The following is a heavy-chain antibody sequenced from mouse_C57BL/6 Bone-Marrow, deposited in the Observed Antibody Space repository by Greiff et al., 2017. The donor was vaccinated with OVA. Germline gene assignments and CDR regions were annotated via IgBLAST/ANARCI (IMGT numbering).Heavy chain of an antibody. CDR1: GFSFNTYA. CDR3: VRLLRSFAY. V-gene: IGHV10-1*01. Sequence: EVQLKESGGGLVQPKGSLKLSCAASGFSFNTYAMNWVRQAPGKGLEWVARIRSKSNNYATYYADSVKDRFTISRDDSESMLYLQMNNLKTEDTAMYYCVRLLRSFAYWGQGTLVTVSA. CDR2: IRSKSNNYAT. D-gene: IGHD1-1*01. J-gene: IGHJ3*01.